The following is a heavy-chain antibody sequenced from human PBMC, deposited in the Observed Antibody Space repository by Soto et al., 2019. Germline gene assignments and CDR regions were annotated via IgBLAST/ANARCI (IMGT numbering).Heavy chain of an antibody. CDR1: GGSFSGYY. CDR2: INHSGST. CDR3: ARFGFYDSSGSDY. D-gene: IGHD3-22*01. V-gene: IGHV4-34*01. Sequence: PSETLSLTCAVYGGSFSGYYWSWIRQPPGKGLEWIGEINHSGSTNYNPSLKSRVTITVDTSNNQSSLKLSSVTAADTAVYYCARFGFYDSSGSDYWGQGTLVTVSS. J-gene: IGHJ4*02.